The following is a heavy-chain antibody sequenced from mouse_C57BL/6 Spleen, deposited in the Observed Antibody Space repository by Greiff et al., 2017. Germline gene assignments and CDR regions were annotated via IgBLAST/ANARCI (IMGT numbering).Heavy chain of an antibody. CDR2: IDPSDSYT. J-gene: IGHJ3*01. CDR1: GYTFTSYW. CDR3: ARAGNLAWFAY. V-gene: IGHV1-59*01. Sequence: VQLQQPGAELVRPGTSVKLSCKASGYTFTSYWMHWVKQRPGQGLEWIGVIDPSDSYTNYNQKFKGKATLTVDTSSSTAYMQLSSLTSEDSAVYYCARAGNLAWFAYWGQGTLITVSA.